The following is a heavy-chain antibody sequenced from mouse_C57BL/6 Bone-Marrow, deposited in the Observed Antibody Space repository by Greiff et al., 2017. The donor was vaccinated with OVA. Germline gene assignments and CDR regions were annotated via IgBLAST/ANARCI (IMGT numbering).Heavy chain of an antibody. CDR2: ISYSGST. Sequence: DVKLVESGPGMVKPSQSLSLTCTVTGYSITSGYDWHWIRHFPGNKLEWMGYISYSGSTNYNPSLKSRISITHDTSKNHFFLKLNSVTTEDTATYYCASYYDYGGFAYWGQGTLVTVSA. J-gene: IGHJ3*01. D-gene: IGHD2-4*01. V-gene: IGHV3-1*01. CDR3: ASYYDYGGFAY. CDR1: GYSITSGYD.